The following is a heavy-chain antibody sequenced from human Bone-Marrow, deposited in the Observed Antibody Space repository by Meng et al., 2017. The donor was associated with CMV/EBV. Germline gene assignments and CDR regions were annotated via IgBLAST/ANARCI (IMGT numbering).Heavy chain of an antibody. CDR2: IIPILGIA. Sequence: SVKVSCKASGGTFSSYAISWVRQAPGQGLEWMGGIIPILGIANYAQKFQGRVTITADKSTSTAYMELSSLRSEDTAVYYCARRRGEEWSHYYYYYGMNVWVQGPTVPVSS. CDR1: GGTFSSYA. D-gene: IGHD3-3*01. CDR3: ARRRGEEWSHYYYYYGMNV. V-gene: IGHV1-69*10. J-gene: IGHJ6*02.